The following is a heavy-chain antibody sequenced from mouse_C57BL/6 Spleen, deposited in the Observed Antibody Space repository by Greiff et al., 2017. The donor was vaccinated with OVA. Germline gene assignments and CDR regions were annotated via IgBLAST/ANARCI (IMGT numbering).Heavy chain of an antibody. CDR3: ARREVYGSSYWYFDV. CDR1: GFTFSDYG. J-gene: IGHJ1*03. CDR2: ISSGSSTI. Sequence: EVQLKESGGGLVKPGGSLKLSCAASGFTFSDYGMHWVRQAPEKGLEWVAYISSGSSTIYYADTVKGRFTISRDNAKNTLFLQMTSLRSEDTAMYYCARREVYGSSYWYFDVWGTGTTVTVSS. V-gene: IGHV5-17*01. D-gene: IGHD1-1*01.